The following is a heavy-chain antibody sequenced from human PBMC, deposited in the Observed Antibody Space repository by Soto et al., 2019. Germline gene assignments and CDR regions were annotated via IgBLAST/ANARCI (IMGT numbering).Heavy chain of an antibody. V-gene: IGHV4-34*01. CDR2: INHIGTT. CDR3: ARGVYYGSGSYGY. CDR1: GGSLSGYY. J-gene: IGHJ4*02. Sequence: QVQLQQRGAGLLKPSETLSLSCAVSGGSLSGYYWSWIRQPPGKGLEWIGEINHIGTTNYSPSLKSRVTISVDTSKQQFSLKLSSVTAADTAVYYCARGVYYGSGSYGYWGQGTLVTVSS. D-gene: IGHD3-10*01.